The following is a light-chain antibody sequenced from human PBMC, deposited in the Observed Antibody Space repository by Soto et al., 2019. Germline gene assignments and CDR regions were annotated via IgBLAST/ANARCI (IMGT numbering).Light chain of an antibody. CDR1: QSVSSSY. CDR2: GAS. V-gene: IGKV3-20*01. J-gene: IGKJ3*01. CDR3: QQYGSSPRFT. Sequence: EIVLTQSPGTLSLSPGERATLSCRASQSVSSSYLAWYQQKPGQAPRLLIYGASSRATGIPDRFSGSGSGTDFTLIISRLEPEDFAVYYCQQYGSSPRFTFGPGTQVDIK.